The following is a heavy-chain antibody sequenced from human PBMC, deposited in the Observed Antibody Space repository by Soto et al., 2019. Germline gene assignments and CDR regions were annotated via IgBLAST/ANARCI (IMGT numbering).Heavy chain of an antibody. J-gene: IGHJ6*02. CDR2: ISSSGSTI. CDR3: AREYDYGGNSPGSYYYYGMDV. Sequence: VGSLRLSCAASGFTFSDDYMSWIRQAPVKGLEWVSYISSSGSTIYYADSVKGRFTISRDNAKNSLYLQMNSLRAEDTAVCYCAREYDYGGNSPGSYYYYGMDVWGQGTTVTVSS. V-gene: IGHV3-11*01. CDR1: GFTFSDDY. D-gene: IGHD4-17*01.